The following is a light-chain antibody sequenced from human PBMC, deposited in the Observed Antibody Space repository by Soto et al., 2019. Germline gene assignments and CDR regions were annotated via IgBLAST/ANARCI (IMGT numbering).Light chain of an antibody. CDR2: GAS. CDR1: QSVSSSY. Sequence: EIVLTQSPGTLSLSPGERATLSCRASQSVSSSYLTWYQQKPGQAPRLLIYGASSRATGIPDRFSGSGSGTDFTLTVSGLEPEDFAVYYCQQYGSSLFGGGTKVDIK. J-gene: IGKJ4*01. CDR3: QQYGSSL. V-gene: IGKV3-20*01.